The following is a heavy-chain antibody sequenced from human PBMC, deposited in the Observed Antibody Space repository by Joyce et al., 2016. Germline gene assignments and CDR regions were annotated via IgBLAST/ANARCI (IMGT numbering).Heavy chain of an antibody. Sequence: QGQLVESGGGVVQPGRSLRLSCAVSGFTFSNYGMHWVRQVPGKGLEWGAVISYDGSNKHYGDSGKGRFTISIDNSKNTLYLQMNSLRAEDTAVYYCAGGILTGYFDYWGQGTLVTVSS. CDR2: ISYDGSNK. CDR1: GFTFSNYG. J-gene: IGHJ4*02. D-gene: IGHD3-9*01. V-gene: IGHV3-30*03. CDR3: AGGILTGYFDY.